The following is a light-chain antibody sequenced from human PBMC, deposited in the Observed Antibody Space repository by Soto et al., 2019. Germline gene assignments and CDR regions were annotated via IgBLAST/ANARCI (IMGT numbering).Light chain of an antibody. V-gene: IGLV1-51*01. CDR3: ATRDSSLNAGV. CDR2: END. Sequence: QSVLTQPPSVSAAPGQRVAISCSGTFSNIGTNYVSWYQVLPGSAPKLLIYENDKRPSEIFARFSASKSGTSASLAITGLQAGGEGDYYCATRDSSLNAGVFGVGTQLTVL. CDR1: FSNIGTNY. J-gene: IGLJ3*02.